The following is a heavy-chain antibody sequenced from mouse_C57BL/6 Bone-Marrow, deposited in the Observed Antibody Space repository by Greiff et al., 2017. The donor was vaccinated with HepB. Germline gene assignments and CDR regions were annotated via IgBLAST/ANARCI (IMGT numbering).Heavy chain of an antibody. Sequence: EVQLQQSGAELVKPGASVKLSCTASGFNIKDYYMHWVKQRTEQGLEWIGRIEPEDGETKYAPKFQGKATITAYKSSNTAYLQLRSLTSEDTAVYYCASDIYYDYDGYYFDYWGQGTTLTVSS. V-gene: IGHV14-2*01. J-gene: IGHJ2*01. CDR2: IEPEDGET. D-gene: IGHD2-4*01. CDR1: GFNIKDYY. CDR3: ASDIYYDYDGYYFDY.